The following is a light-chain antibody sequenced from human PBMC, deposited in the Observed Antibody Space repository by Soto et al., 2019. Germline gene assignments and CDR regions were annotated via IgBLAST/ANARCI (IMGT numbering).Light chain of an antibody. CDR3: QSWVTVPEWV. CDR2: LDRDGSH. J-gene: IGLJ3*02. V-gene: IGLV4-69*01. Sequence: QSVLTQSPSASASLGASVKLTCTLSSGHSTYAIAWHQQQPEKGPRYLMKLDRDGSHSKGDGIPDRFSGSSSGAERDLTISSRLSEGEAVYYCQSWVTVPEWVFGGGTKLSGL. CDR1: SGHSTYA.